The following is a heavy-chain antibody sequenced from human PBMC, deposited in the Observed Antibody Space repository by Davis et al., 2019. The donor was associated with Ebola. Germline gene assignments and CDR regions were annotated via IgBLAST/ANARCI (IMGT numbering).Heavy chain of an antibody. D-gene: IGHD5-12*01. CDR1: GGTLTSYA. CDR2: ILPIFDTA. CDR3: TTPGGQDSGYDVFDI. J-gene: IGHJ3*02. V-gene: IGHV1-69*05. Sequence: AASVKVSCKASGGTLTSYAISWVRQAPGQGLEWMGGILPIFDTANYAQKFQGRVTVTRDTSTTTVYMDLSSLRSEDTALYYCTTPGGQDSGYDVFDIWGQGTMVTVSS.